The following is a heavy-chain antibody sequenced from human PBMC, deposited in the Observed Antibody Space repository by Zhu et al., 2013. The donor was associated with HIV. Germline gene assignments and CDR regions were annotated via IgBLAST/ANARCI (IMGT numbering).Heavy chain of an antibody. CDR3: ACPYYYDSSGFYYFDY. J-gene: IGHJ4*02. D-gene: IGHD3-22*01. CDR1: GGTFSSYT. V-gene: IGHV1-69*02. Sequence: QVQLVQSGAEVKKPGSSVKVSCKASGGTFSSYTISWVRQAPGQGLEWMGRIIPILGIANYAQKFQGRVTITADKSTSTAYMELSSLRSEDTAVYYCACPYYYDSSGFYYFDYWGQGTLVTVSS. CDR2: IIPILGIA.